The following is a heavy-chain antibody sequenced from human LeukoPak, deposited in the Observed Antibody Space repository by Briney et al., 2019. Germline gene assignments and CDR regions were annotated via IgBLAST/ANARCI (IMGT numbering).Heavy chain of an antibody. CDR2: INAGNGNT. CDR3: ASGGVPAAIGYFDY. Sequence: GASVKVSCKASGYTFTSYAMHWVRQAPGQRLEWMGWINAGNGNTKYSQKFQGRVTITRDTSASTVYMELSSLRSEDTAVYYCASGGVPAAIGYFDYWGQGTLVTVSS. D-gene: IGHD2-2*01. J-gene: IGHJ4*02. V-gene: IGHV1-3*01. CDR1: GYTFTSYA.